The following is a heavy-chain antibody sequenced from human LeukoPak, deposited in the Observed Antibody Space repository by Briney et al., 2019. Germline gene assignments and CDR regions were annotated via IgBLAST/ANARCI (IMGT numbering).Heavy chain of an antibody. CDR2: IYPGGCDT. CDR3: ARLHYYDSSGSRRHWFDP. J-gene: IGHJ5*02. D-gene: IGHD3-22*01. CDR1: GSSFASYW. V-gene: IGHV5-51*01. Sequence: GESLQISCQASGSSFASYWLGWVRQLPGKGLEWMGIIYPGGCDTRYSTSFQGQVTISADKSISTAYLQWSSLKASDPGMYYCARLHYYDSSGSRRHWFDPWGQGTLVTVSS.